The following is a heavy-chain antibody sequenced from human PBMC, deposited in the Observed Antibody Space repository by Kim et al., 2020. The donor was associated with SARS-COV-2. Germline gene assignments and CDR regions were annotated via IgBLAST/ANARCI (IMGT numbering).Heavy chain of an antibody. J-gene: IGHJ6*03. V-gene: IGHV1-8*01. CDR3: FWSGYYTDRAPHKNYYYYYMDV. CDR2: MNPNSGNT. Sequence: ASVKVSCKASGYTFTSYDINWVRQATGQGLEWMGWMNPNSGNTGYAQKFQGRVTMTRNTSISTAYMELSSLRSEDTAVYYCFWSGYYTDRAPHKNYYYYYMDVWGKGTTVTVSS. CDR1: GYTFTSYD. D-gene: IGHD3-3*01.